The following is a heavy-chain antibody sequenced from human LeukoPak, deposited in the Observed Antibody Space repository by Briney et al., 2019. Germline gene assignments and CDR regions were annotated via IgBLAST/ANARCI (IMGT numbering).Heavy chain of an antibody. CDR2: ISYDGSNI. J-gene: IGHJ4*02. D-gene: IGHD6-19*01. CDR3: ASSSGWYFTDY. CDR1: GFTFSSYG. Sequence: GRSLRLSCAASGFTFSSYGMHWVRQAPGKGLEWVAVISYDGSNIHYADSVKGRFTISRDNSKNTLYLQMNSLRAEDTAVYYCASSSGWYFTDYWGQGTLVTVSS. V-gene: IGHV3-30*03.